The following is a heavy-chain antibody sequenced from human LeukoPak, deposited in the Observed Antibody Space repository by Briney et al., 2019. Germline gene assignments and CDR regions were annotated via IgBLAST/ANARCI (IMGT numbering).Heavy chain of an antibody. CDR2: ISGSGGTT. Sequence: GGPRGLSCVTSGFTFSSYAMSWVRQAPGKGLEWVSVISGSGGTTYYADSVKGRFTISRDNSKGTLYLQMNSLRAEDTAVYYCAKDTSGSTSYSYHYGMDVWGQGTTVTVCS. D-gene: IGHD1-26*01. J-gene: IGHJ6*02. CDR1: GFTFSSYA. V-gene: IGHV3-23*01. CDR3: AKDTSGSTSYSYHYGMDV.